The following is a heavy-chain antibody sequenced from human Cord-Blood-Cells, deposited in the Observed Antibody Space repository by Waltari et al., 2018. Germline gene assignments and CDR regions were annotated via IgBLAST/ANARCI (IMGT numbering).Heavy chain of an antibody. CDR3: ARIRIAAAGYWYFDL. CDR2: IFSNDEK. D-gene: IGHD6-13*01. J-gene: IGHJ2*01. Sequence: QVTLKESGPVLVKPTETLTLTCTVSGFSLSNARMGVSWIRQPPGKALEWLAHIFSNDEKSYSTSLKSRLTISKDTSKIQVVLTMTNMDPVDTATYYCARIRIAAAGYWYFDLWGRGTLVTVSS. V-gene: IGHV2-26*01. CDR1: GFSLSNARMG.